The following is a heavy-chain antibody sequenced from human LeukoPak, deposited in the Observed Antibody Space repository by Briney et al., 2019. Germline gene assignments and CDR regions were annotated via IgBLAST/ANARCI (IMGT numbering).Heavy chain of an antibody. J-gene: IGHJ3*02. CDR3: AKDLWGLDYYDSSGYYDAFDI. V-gene: IGHV3-23*01. D-gene: IGHD3-22*01. CDR1: GFTFSSYA. Sequence: GGSLRLSCAASGFTFSSYAMSWVRQAPGKGLEWVSAISGSGGSTYYADSVKGRFTIPRDNSKNTLYLQMNSLRAEDTAVYYCAKDLWGLDYYDSSGYYDAFDIWGQGTMVTVSS. CDR2: ISGSGGST.